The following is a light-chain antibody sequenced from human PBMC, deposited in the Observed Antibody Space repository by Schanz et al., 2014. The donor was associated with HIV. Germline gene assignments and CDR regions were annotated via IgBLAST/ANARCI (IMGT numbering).Light chain of an antibody. CDR1: SSSIKPNT. CDR2: NTY. J-gene: IGLJ3*02. CDR3: QSYDSGLSGWV. Sequence: QSVLTQPTSASGTPGQRVTISCSGSSSSIKPNTVHWFQQLPGTAPKLLIYNTYHRPSGVPDRFSGSKSGTSASLAITGLQAEDEADYYCQSYDSGLSGWVFGGGTKLTVL. V-gene: IGLV1-44*01.